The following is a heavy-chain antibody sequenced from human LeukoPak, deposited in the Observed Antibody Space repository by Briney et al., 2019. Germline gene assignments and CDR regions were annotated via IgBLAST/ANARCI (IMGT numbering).Heavy chain of an antibody. J-gene: IGHJ4*02. Sequence: ASVKVSCKVSGYTLTELSMHWVRQAPGKGLEWMGGFDPEDGETIYAQKFQGRVTMTEDTSTDTAYMELSSLRSEDTAAYYCATPYYYDSSGRRRRFDYWGQGTLVTVSS. D-gene: IGHD3-22*01. CDR3: ATPYYYDSSGRRRRFDY. V-gene: IGHV1-24*01. CDR2: FDPEDGET. CDR1: GYTLTELS.